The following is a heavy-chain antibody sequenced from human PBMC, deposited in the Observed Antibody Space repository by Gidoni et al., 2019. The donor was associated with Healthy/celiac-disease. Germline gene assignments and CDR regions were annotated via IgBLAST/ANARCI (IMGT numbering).Heavy chain of an antibody. Sequence: QVQPVESGGGVVQPGRSLRLHCAASGFTFSSHGMHWVRQAPGKGLEGLAVISYDGSNKYYADSVKGRFTISRDNSKNTLYLQMNSLRAEDTAVDYCAKLSNRPDVWGQGTTVTVSS. CDR2: ISYDGSNK. V-gene: IGHV3-30*18. J-gene: IGHJ6*02. CDR1: GFTFSSHG. CDR3: AKLSNRPDV.